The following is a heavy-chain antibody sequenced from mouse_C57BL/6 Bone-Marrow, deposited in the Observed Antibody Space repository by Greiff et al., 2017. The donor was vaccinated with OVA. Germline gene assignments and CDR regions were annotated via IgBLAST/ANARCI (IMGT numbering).Heavy chain of an antibody. D-gene: IGHD2-3*01. J-gene: IGHJ3*01. V-gene: IGHV1-76*01. CDR1: GYTFTDYY. Sequence: VQLQQSGAELVRPGASVKLSCKASGYTFTDYYINWVKQRPGQGLEWIARIYPGSGNTYYNEKFKGKATLTAEKSSSTAYMQLSSLTSEDSAVYYCARRGYYEAWFAYWGQGTLVTVSA. CDR3: ARRGYYEAWFAY. CDR2: IYPGSGNT.